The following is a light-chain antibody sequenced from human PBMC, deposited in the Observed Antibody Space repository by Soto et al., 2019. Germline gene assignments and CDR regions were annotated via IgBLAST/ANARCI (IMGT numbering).Light chain of an antibody. V-gene: IGKV3-15*01. J-gene: IGKJ1*01. CDR2: DAS. CDR1: QSVSTN. CDR3: QHYKNWPPWT. Sequence: EIVLTQSPDTLSVSPGESAPLSWRASQSVSTNLAWYQQKPGQAPRLLIYDASTRASGVPARFSGSGSGTEFTLTISSLQSEDFGVYYCQHYKNWPPWTFGQGTKVDI.